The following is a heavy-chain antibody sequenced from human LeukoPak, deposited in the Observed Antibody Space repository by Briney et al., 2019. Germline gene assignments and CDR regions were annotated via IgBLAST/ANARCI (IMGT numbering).Heavy chain of an antibody. J-gene: IGHJ4*02. Sequence: GGSLRLSCAASGFTLSSYNMNWVRQAPGKGLEWVSYISSSSSTIYYADSVKGRFTISRDIAKSSLYLQMNSLRDEDTAVYYCARGSNYWGQGTLVTVSS. V-gene: IGHV3-48*02. CDR1: GFTLSSYN. CDR2: ISSSSSTI. CDR3: ARGSNY. D-gene: IGHD3-10*01.